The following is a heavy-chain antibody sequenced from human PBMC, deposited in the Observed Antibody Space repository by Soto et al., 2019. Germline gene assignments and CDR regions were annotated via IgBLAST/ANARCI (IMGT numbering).Heavy chain of an antibody. V-gene: IGHV4-4*07. CDR3: ARTQYYDILTGTALFDY. CDR2: IYTSGST. Sequence: QVQLQESGPGLVKPSETLSLTCTVSGGSISSYYWSWIRQPAGKGLEWIGRIYTSGSTNYDPSLKSRVTMSVDTSKNQFSLKLSSVTAADTAVYYCARTQYYDILTGTALFDYWGQGTLVTVSS. CDR1: GGSISSYY. J-gene: IGHJ4*02. D-gene: IGHD3-9*01.